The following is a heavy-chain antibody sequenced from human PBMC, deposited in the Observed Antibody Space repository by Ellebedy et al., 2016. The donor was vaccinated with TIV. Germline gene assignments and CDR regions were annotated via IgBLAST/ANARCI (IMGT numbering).Heavy chain of an antibody. CDR2: IGSSGSTI. J-gene: IGHJ6*02. V-gene: IGHV3-48*03. CDR3: ARISRYSGYDGGMDV. D-gene: IGHD5-12*01. CDR1: GFTFSSYE. Sequence: GESLKISCAASGFTFSSYEMNWVRQAPGKGLDWVSYIGSSGSTIYYAGSVKGRFTISRDNAKNSLYLQMNSLRAEDTAVYYCARISRYSGYDGGMDVWGQGTTVTVSS.